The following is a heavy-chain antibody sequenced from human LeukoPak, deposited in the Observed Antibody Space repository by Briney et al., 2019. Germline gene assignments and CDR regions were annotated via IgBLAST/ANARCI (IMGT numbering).Heavy chain of an antibody. Sequence: GGSLRLSCAGSEFIFNNYAMHWVRQPPGKGLEWVSGISWNSGSIDYADSVKGRFTISRDNAKNSLYLQMNSLRVEDTAFYYCAKDNRRHYTSGPNPDSLHWGQGALVTVSS. CDR1: EFIFNNYA. V-gene: IGHV3-9*01. CDR3: AKDNRRHYTSGPNPDSLH. J-gene: IGHJ4*02. D-gene: IGHD6-19*01. CDR2: ISWNSGSI.